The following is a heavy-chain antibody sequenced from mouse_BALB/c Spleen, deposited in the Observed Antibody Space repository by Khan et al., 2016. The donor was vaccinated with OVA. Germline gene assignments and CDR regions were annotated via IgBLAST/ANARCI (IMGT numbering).Heavy chain of an antibody. D-gene: IGHD1-1*01. CDR3: ARGSSKAMDY. V-gene: IGHV9-3-1*01. J-gene: IGHJ4*01. Sequence: QIQLVQSGPELKKPGETVRISCKASGYTFTNYGMNWVKQAPGKGLKWMGWIYTYTGEPTYADDFKGRFAFSLESSASTAFLQLNNLTNDDTATDFCARGSSKAMDYWGQGTSDTVSS. CDR2: IYTYTGEP. CDR1: GYTFTNYG.